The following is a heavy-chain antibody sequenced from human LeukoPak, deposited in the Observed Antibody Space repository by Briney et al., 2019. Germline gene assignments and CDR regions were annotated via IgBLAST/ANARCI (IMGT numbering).Heavy chain of an antibody. Sequence: SETLSLTCTVSGGSISSSSFYWGWIRQPPGKGLEWIGIISYSGSTYYNPSLKSRVTISVDTSKNQFSLKLSSVTAADTAVFYCAKDGEFGYYGSGNNWFDPWGQGTLVTVSS. D-gene: IGHD3-10*01. CDR3: AKDGEFGYYGSGNNWFDP. CDR1: GGSISSSSFY. J-gene: IGHJ5*02. V-gene: IGHV4-39*02. CDR2: ISYSGST.